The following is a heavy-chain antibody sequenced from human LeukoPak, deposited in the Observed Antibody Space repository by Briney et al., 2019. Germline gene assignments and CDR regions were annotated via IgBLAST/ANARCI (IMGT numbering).Heavy chain of an antibody. CDR3: ARDWEAYGSGSSLDS. CDR1: GFTFSTYA. D-gene: IGHD3-10*01. V-gene: IGHV3-33*01. J-gene: IGHJ4*02. Sequence: GKSLTLSCAASGFTFSTYAIHWVRQGPGKGLEWVAVIWHDGSNKDYGDCAKGRFTISRENSKNLVHLQMNSLRPEDTAVYYCARDWEAYGSGSSLDSWGQGTLVTVSS. CDR2: IWHDGSNK.